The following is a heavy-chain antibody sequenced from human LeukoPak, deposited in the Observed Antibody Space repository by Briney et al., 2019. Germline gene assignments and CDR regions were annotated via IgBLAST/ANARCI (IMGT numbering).Heavy chain of an antibody. CDR3: ARNAAVATSRIWFDP. CDR2: IYYSGST. Sequence: SETLSLTCTVSDGSISNYYWSWIRQPPGKGLEWIGCIYYSGSTNYNPSLKSRVTMSVDTSKNQFSLKLSSVTAAVTAVYYCARNAAVATSRIWFDPWGHGALVTVSS. CDR1: DGSISNYY. J-gene: IGHJ5*02. D-gene: IGHD6-19*01. V-gene: IGHV4-59*08.